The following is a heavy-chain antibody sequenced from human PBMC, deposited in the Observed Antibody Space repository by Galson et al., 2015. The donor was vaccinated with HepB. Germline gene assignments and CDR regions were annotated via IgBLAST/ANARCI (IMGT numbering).Heavy chain of an antibody. CDR3: ARGNYGERDKKLYYYYGMDV. V-gene: IGHV1-3*01. D-gene: IGHD4-17*01. J-gene: IGHJ6*02. CDR2: INAGNGNT. Sequence: KVSCKASGYTFTSYAMHWVRQAPGQRLEWMGWINAGNGNTKYSQKFQGRVTITRDTSASTAYMELSSLRSEDTAVYYCARGNYGERDKKLYYYYGMDVWGQGTTVTVSS. CDR1: GYTFTSYA.